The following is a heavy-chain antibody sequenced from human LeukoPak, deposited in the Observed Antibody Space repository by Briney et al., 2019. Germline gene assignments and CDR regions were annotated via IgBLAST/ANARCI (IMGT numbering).Heavy chain of an antibody. CDR3: AREGGSGYLLGYFDY. CDR2: INHTGST. Sequence: SETLSLTCAVYGESFTTFYWGWIRQTPGKGLEWIGEINHTGSTNYNPSLKSRVTISIDTSKNQFSLKLSSVTAADTAVYYCAREGGSGYLLGYFDYWGQGTLVTVSS. V-gene: IGHV4-34*01. J-gene: IGHJ4*02. CDR1: GESFTTFY. D-gene: IGHD3-22*01.